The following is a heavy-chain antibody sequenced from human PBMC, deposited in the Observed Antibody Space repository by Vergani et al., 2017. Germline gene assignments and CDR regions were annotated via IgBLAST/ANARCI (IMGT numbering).Heavy chain of an antibody. CDR3: ARGGVVQLLPTYYYYMDV. V-gene: IGHV1-2*07. CDR1: GYTFTGYY. CDR2: INPNSGGT. D-gene: IGHD2-2*01. J-gene: IGHJ6*03. Sequence: QVQLVQSGAEVKKPGASVKVSCKASGYTFTGYYMHWVRQAPGQGLEWMGWINPNSGGTNYAHKFQGRVTMSRDTSISTAYMGLSRLRSDDTAVYYCARGGVVQLLPTYYYYMDVWGKGTTVTVSS.